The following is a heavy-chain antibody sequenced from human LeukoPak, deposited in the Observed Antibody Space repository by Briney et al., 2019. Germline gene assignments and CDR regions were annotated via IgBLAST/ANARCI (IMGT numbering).Heavy chain of an antibody. D-gene: IGHD4-23*01. CDR3: ARAMTTVVTRWFDP. CDR2: ICAYNGNR. Sequence: ASVEVSCKASGYTFTSYGISWARQAPGQGLEWVGLICAYNGNRNYAQTLLGRVAMTTDTSTSTAYMELRSLRSDDTAVYYCARAMTTVVTRWFDPWGQGTLVTVSS. J-gene: IGHJ5*02. V-gene: IGHV1-18*01. CDR1: GYTFTSYG.